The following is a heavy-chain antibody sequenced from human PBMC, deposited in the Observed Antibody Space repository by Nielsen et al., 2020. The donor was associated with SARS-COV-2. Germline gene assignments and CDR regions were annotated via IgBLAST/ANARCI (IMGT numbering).Heavy chain of an antibody. CDR2: ISGSGGST. CDR3: AKDKVWSTVTTLFDY. Sequence: GGSLRLSCTASGFTFSDYYMSWIRQAPGKGLEWVSAISGSGGSTYYADSVKGRFTISRDNSKNTLYLQMNSLRAEDTAVYYCAKDKVWSTVTTLFDYWGQGTLVTVSS. J-gene: IGHJ4*02. V-gene: IGHV3-23*01. CDR1: GFTFSDYY. D-gene: IGHD4-17*01.